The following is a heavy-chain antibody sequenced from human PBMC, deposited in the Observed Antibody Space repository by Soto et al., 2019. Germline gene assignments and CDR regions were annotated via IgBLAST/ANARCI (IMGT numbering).Heavy chain of an antibody. Sequence: SETLSLTCTVSGGSISSGDYYWSWIRQPPGKGLEWIGYIYYSGSTYYNPSLKSRVTISVDTSKNQFSLKLSSVTAADTAVYYRARDPYAGGYDYRYYYGMDVWGQGTTVTVSS. CDR1: GGSISSGDYY. CDR2: IYYSGST. CDR3: ARDPYAGGYDYRYYYGMDV. D-gene: IGHD5-12*01. V-gene: IGHV4-30-4*01. J-gene: IGHJ6*02.